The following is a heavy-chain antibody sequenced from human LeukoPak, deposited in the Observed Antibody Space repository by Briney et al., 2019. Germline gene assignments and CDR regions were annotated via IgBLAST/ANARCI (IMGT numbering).Heavy chain of an antibody. J-gene: IGHJ4*02. D-gene: IGHD3-22*01. V-gene: IGHV3-30-3*01. Sequence: GRSLRLSCAASGFTFSYYTMHWVRQAPGKGLEWVAVISYDGSNKYYADSVKGRFTISRDNSKNTLYLQMNSLRAEDTAVYYCARVLNYYDSSGYYFSYWGQGTLVTVSS. CDR2: ISYDGSNK. CDR3: ARVLNYYDSSGYYFSY. CDR1: GFTFSYYT.